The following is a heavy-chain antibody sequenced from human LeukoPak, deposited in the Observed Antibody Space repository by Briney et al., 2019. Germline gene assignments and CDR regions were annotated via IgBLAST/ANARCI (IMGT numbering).Heavy chain of an antibody. CDR1: GYTFTGYY. J-gene: IGHJ4*02. CDR3: ARSEDSSGYYFLDY. Sequence: GASVKVSCKASGYTFTGYYMHWVRQAPGQGLEWMGRINPNGGGTMYAQKFQGRVTMTRETSISTAYMELSRLRSDDTAVYYCARSEDSSGYYFLDYWGQGTLVTVSS. D-gene: IGHD3-22*01. V-gene: IGHV1-2*06. CDR2: INPNGGGT.